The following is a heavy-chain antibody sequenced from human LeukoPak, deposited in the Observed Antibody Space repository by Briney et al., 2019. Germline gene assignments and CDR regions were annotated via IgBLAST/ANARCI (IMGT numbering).Heavy chain of an antibody. V-gene: IGHV3-21*01. CDR1: GFTFSSYS. CDR3: ARDPRLVPAASGFDY. CDR2: ISSSSSYI. Sequence: GGSLRLSCAASGFTFSSYSMNWVRQAPGKGLEWVSSISSSSSYIYYADSVKGRFTISRDNAKNSLYLQMNSPRAEDTAVYYCARDPRLVPAASGFDYWGQGTLVTVSS. J-gene: IGHJ4*02. D-gene: IGHD2-2*01.